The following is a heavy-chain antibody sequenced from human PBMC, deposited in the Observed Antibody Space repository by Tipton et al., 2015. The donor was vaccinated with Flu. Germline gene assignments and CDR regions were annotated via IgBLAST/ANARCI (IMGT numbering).Heavy chain of an antibody. V-gene: IGHV4-39*01. CDR1: GGSISGSSYY. D-gene: IGHD1-26*01. Sequence: TLSLTCTVSGGSISGSSYYWGWIRQPPGKGLEWVASIYYGGSTYYNPSLKSRVTISVDTSKNQFSLKLRSVTAADTAVYYCASRHSGSYELEYWGQGTPVTVSS. CDR2: IYYGGST. J-gene: IGHJ4*02. CDR3: ASRHSGSYELEY.